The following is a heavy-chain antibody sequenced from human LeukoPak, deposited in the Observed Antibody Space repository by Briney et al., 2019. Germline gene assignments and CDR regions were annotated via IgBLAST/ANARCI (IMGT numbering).Heavy chain of an antibody. CDR2: IIPTLGIA. Sequence: ASVKVSCKASGGTFSSYTISWVRQAPGQGREWMGTIIPTLGIANYAQKFQRRVTITAGKSTSTAYMELSSLRSEATAVYYCAGGGSSGYPQDSWGAGDLVSVSS. CDR3: AGGGSSGYPQDS. J-gene: IGHJ4*02. D-gene: IGHD3-22*01. V-gene: IGHV1-69*02. CDR1: GGTFSSYT.